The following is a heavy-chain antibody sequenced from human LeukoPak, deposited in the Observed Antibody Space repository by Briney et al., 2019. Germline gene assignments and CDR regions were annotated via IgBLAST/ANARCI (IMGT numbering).Heavy chain of an antibody. CDR1: GFTFSSYA. D-gene: IGHD1-26*01. CDR3: AKVRVGATLYIDY. J-gene: IGHJ4*02. CDR2: ISGSGGST. V-gene: IGHV3-23*01. Sequence: GGSLRLSCAASGFTFSSYAMSWVRQAPGKGPEWVSAISGSGGSTYYADSVKGRFTISRDNSKNTLYLQMNSLRAEDTAVYYCAKVRVGATLYIDYWGQGTLVTVSS.